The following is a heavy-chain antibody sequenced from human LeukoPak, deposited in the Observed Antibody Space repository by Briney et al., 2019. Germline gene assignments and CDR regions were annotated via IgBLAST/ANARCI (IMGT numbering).Heavy chain of an antibody. D-gene: IGHD5-24*01. CDR3: TRVGYIDEGIDY. CDR2: IKQDGSKK. CDR1: GFPFSSYW. J-gene: IGHJ4*02. Sequence: GGSLRLSCVASGFPFSSYWMTWVRQAPGKGLEWVANIKQDGSKKSYVDSVKGRSTISRDNAKNSLYLQMNSLRAEDTAIYYCTRVGYIDEGIDYWGQGTLVTVSS. V-gene: IGHV3-7*04.